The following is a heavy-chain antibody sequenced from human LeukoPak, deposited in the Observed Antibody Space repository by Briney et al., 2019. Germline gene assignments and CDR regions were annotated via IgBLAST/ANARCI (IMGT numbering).Heavy chain of an antibody. Sequence: SETLSLTCAVYGGSFSGYYWSWIRQPPGKGLEWIGEINHSGSTNYNPSLKSRVTISVDTSKNQFSLKLSSVTAADTAVYYCARFKARWYSRSGPFDYWGQGTLVTVSS. V-gene: IGHV4-34*01. J-gene: IGHJ4*02. CDR3: ARFKARWYSRSGPFDY. D-gene: IGHD6-6*01. CDR2: INHSGST. CDR1: GGSFSGYY.